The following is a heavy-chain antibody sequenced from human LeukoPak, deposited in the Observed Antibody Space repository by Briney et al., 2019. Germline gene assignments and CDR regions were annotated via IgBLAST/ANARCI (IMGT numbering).Heavy chain of an antibody. CDR2: IRYDGSNK. Sequence: GGSLRLSCAASGFTFSSYAMSWVRQAPGKGLEWVAFIRYDGSNKYYADSVKGRFTISRDNSKNTLYLQMNSLRAEDTAVYYCAKDALPSSREYYDFWSGYTDYWGQGTLVTVSS. D-gene: IGHD3-3*01. J-gene: IGHJ4*02. CDR1: GFTFSSYA. CDR3: AKDALPSSREYYDFWSGYTDY. V-gene: IGHV3-30*02.